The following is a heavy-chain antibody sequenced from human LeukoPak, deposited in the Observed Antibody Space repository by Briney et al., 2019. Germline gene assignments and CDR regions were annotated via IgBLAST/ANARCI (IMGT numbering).Heavy chain of an antibody. CDR1: GGSFSGYY. D-gene: IGHD3-10*01. Sequence: SETLSLTCAVYGGSFSGYYWNWIRQPPGKGLEWIREINHSGRTNYNPSLKSRVTISVDTSKKQFSLKLSSVTAADTAVYYCARGVDYYGVWGQGTLVTVSS. CDR3: ARGVDYYGV. V-gene: IGHV4-34*01. J-gene: IGHJ4*02. CDR2: INHSGRT.